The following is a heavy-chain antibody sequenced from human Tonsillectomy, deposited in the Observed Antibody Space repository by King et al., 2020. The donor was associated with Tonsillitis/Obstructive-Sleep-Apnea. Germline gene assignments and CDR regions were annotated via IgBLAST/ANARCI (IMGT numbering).Heavy chain of an antibody. J-gene: IGHJ4*01. V-gene: IGHV5-51*03. D-gene: IGHD4-17*01. CDR3: ARLFSGETYGRYFDS. CDR2: IYPGDSDT. CDR1: GYSFTTYW. Sequence: QLVQSGAEVRKPGESLKISCRASGYSFTTYWIGWVRQKPGRGPEYMGIIYPGDSDTRYSPSFQGQVNMSVDRSISTAYLHWSGLQASDSGMYFCARLFSGETYGRYFDSWGQGILVTV.